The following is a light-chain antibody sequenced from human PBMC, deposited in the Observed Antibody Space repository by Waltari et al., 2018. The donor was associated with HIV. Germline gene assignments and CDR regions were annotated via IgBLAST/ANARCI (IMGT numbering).Light chain of an antibody. V-gene: IGKV3-11*01. CDR3: QQRSNWVWT. CDR1: QSITSY. J-gene: IGKJ1*01. Sequence: IVLTQSPQTPPLPPGAIATLSCRASQSITSYLSWYQQKPGQAPRLLIFHASNRATGIPARFSGSGSGTDFTLTISSLEPEDFAVYYCQQRSNWVWTFGQGTKVEIK. CDR2: HAS.